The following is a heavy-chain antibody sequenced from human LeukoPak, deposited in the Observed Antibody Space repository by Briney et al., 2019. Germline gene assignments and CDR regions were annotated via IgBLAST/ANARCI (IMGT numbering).Heavy chain of an antibody. CDR2: FHYSGSN. CDR1: GDSVNSSNFF. J-gene: IGHJ5*02. D-gene: IGHD6-6*01. Sequence: SETLSLTCTVSGDSVNSSNFFWGRIRQPPGKGLEWIGSFHYSGSNFYNPSLKSRLTISVDTSRNHFSLKLTFVTAADTAVYYCARHEYQVFPPANWFDPWGQGTLVTVSS. V-gene: IGHV4-39*02. CDR3: ARHEYQVFPPANWFDP.